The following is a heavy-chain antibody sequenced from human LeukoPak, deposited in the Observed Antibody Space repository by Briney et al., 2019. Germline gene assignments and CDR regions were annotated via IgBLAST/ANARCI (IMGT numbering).Heavy chain of an antibody. CDR1: GYSISSGSYF. V-gene: IGHV4-61*02. Sequence: PSETLSLTCTVSGYSISSGSYFWSWVRQPAGKALEWIGRFHTSGGTNYNPSLESRVTISVDTSKNQFSLKLTSVTAADTAVYYCASTVFGVTYNWFDPRGQGTLVTVSS. J-gene: IGHJ5*02. CDR3: ASTVFGVTYNWFDP. CDR2: FHTSGGT. D-gene: IGHD3-3*01.